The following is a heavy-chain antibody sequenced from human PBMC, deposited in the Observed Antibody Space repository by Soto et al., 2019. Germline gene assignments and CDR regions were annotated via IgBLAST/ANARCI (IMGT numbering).Heavy chain of an antibody. V-gene: IGHV4-39*01. CDR3: ARHGGIAAAGTWFDP. J-gene: IGHJ5*02. Sequence: QLQLQESGPGLVKPSETLSLTCTVSGGSISSSSYYWGWIRQPPVKGLEWIGSIYYSGSTYYNPSLKSRVTISVDTSKNQFSLKLSSVTAADTAVYYCARHGGIAAAGTWFDPWGQGTLVTVSS. CDR2: IYYSGST. D-gene: IGHD6-13*01. CDR1: GGSISSSSYY.